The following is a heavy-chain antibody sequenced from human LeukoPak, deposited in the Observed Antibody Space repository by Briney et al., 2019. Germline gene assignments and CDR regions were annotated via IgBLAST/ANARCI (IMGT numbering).Heavy chain of an antibody. V-gene: IGHV3-11*01. Sequence: GGSLRLSCAASGFTFSDYYMSWIRQAPGKGLEWVSYINSSGSTIYYADSVKGRFTISRDNAKNSLYLQMNSLRAEDTAVYYCARACDPGTSCYSPDAFDIWGQGTMVTVSS. J-gene: IGHJ3*02. CDR1: GFTFSDYY. CDR3: ARACDPGTSCYSPDAFDI. CDR2: INSSGSTI. D-gene: IGHD2-2*01.